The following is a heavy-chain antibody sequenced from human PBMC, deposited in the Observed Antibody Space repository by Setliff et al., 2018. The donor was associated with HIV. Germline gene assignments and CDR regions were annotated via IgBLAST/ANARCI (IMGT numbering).Heavy chain of an antibody. V-gene: IGHV1-46*01. CDR3: ARNSFPRAVTGTGPLFDY. J-gene: IGHJ4*02. D-gene: IGHD6-19*01. CDR2: INPSGGYT. CDR1: GYTFTVYY. Sequence: GASVKVSCKASGYTFTVYYMHWVRQAPGQGLEWMGIINPSGGYTTYVAQKFQGRVTMTRDTSISTAYMELSRLRSDDTAVYYCARNSFPRAVTGTGPLFDYWGQGTLVTVSS.